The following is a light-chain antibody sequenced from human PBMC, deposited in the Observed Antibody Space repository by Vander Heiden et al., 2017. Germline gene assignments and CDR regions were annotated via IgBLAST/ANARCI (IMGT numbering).Light chain of an antibody. J-gene: IGLJ1*01. CDR1: SSNIGAGYD. CDR2: DNN. V-gene: IGLV1-40*03. Sequence: QLVLPHPPSASAPPGRRVTISCTGSSSNIGAGYDVHWYQQFPGTAPKLLIYDNNNRPSGVPDRFSCSKSAASASLAITGLQAQDEADYYCQSYDSSLSAYVFGPGTKVTVL. CDR3: QSYDSSLSAYV.